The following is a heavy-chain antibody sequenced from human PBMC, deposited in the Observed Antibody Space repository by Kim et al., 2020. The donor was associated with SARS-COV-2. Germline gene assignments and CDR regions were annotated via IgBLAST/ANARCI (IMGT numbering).Heavy chain of an antibody. CDR3: AGDLMSSNWPEDY. V-gene: IGHV4-4*07. CDR1: GVSISRHY. J-gene: IGHJ4*02. D-gene: IGHD1-1*01. CDR2: IYSSGST. Sequence: SETLSLTCTVSGVSISRHYWSWVRQPAGKGLEYIGRIYSSGSTNYNPSLRSRLTMSVDTSKNQFSLKLSSVTAADTAVYYCAGDLMSSNWPEDYWGQGALVTVSS.